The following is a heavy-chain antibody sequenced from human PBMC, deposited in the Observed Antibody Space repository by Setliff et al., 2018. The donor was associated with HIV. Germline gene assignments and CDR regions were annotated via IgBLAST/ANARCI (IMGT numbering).Heavy chain of an antibody. D-gene: IGHD6-13*01. J-gene: IGHJ3*02. CDR1: GGSISSYY. V-gene: IGHV4-59*01. CDR2: IYYSGST. Sequence: KPSETLSLTCTVSGGSISSYYWSWIRQPPGKGLEWIGYIYYSGSTNYNPSLKSRVTISVDTSKNQFSLKLSSVTAADTAVYYCARGMLRSSWYAHHDAFDIWGQGTMVTVS. CDR3: ARGMLRSSWYAHHDAFDI.